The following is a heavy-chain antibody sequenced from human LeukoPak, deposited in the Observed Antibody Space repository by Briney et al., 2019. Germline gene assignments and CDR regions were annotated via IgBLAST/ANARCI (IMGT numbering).Heavy chain of an antibody. V-gene: IGHV4-31*03. CDR1: GASINSDTYY. CDR2: IYHSGHT. Sequence: SETLSLTCNVSGASINSDTYYWTWVRQHPGQGLEWIGYIYHSGHTYYNPSLNSRASISIDTSKDQFSLMLRSVTAADTAVYYCTRDPKYRGYGTGMDVWGQGTTVTVSS. CDR3: TRDPKYRGYGTGMDV. D-gene: IGHD5-12*01. J-gene: IGHJ6*02.